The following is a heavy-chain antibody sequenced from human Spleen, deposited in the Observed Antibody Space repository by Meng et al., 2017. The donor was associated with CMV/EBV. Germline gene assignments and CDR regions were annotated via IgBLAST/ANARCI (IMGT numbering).Heavy chain of an antibody. CDR3: AKDSDFWSGLFDY. CDR1: GFTFDDYA. J-gene: IGHJ4*02. Sequence: SLKISCAASGFTFDDYAMHWVRQAPGKGLEWVSGISWNSGSIGYADSVKGRFTISRDNAKNSLYLQMNSLRAEDTALYNCAKDSDFWSGLFDYWGQGTLVTVSS. V-gene: IGHV3-9*01. CDR2: ISWNSGSI. D-gene: IGHD3-3*01.